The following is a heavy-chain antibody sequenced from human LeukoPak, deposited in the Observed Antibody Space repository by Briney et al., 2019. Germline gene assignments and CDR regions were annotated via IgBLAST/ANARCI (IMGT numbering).Heavy chain of an antibody. CDR3: ARDTEVGAISYFDY. Sequence: SETLSLTCTVSGGSISSYYWSWIRQPAGKGLEWIGYIYYSGSTNYNPSLKSRVTISVDTSKNQFSLKLSSVTAADTAVYYCARDTEVGAISYFDYWGQGTLVTVSS. D-gene: IGHD1-26*01. V-gene: IGHV4-59*01. J-gene: IGHJ4*02. CDR2: IYYSGST. CDR1: GGSISSYY.